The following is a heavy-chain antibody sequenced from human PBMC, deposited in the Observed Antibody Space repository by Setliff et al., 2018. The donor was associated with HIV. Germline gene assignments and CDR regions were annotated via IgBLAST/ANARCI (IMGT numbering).Heavy chain of an antibody. J-gene: IGHJ4*02. D-gene: IGHD3-10*01. CDR1: GGFISSSSYY. CDR3: ARHFPSISLFFGDPGPFDR. Sequence: SGTLSLTCTVSGGFISSSSYYWGWIRQPPGKGLEWIGSTFNDGRTYYNPSLKSRITIPMDTSTNQFSLKLSSVTAADTAVYFCARHFPSISLFFGDPGPFDRWGQGALVTVS. CDR2: TFNDGRT. V-gene: IGHV4-39*01.